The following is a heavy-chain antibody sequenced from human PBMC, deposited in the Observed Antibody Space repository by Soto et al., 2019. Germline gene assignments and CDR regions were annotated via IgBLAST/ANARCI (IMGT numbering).Heavy chain of an antibody. CDR3: ARDSIYSPRHGMDV. CDR2: IWYDGSNK. D-gene: IGHD6-13*01. V-gene: IGHV3-33*01. Sequence: QVQLVESGGGVVKPGRSLRLSCAASGFTFSSYSMHWVRQAPGKGLEWVAVIWYDGSNKYYADSVKGRFTISRDNSKNTLYLQMNSLRAEDTAVYYCARDSIYSPRHGMDVWGQGTTVTVSS. CDR1: GFTFSSYS. J-gene: IGHJ6*02.